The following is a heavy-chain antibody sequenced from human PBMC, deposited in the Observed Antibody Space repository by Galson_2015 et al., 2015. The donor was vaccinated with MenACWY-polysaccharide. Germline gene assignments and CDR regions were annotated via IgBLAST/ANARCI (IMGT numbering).Heavy chain of an antibody. Sequence: ETLSLTCTVSGGSISSSSYYWGWIRQPPGKGLEWIGSIYYSGSTYYNPSLKSRVTISVDTSKNQFSLKLSSVTAADTAVYYCARDRHAFDIWGQGTMVTVSS. CDR3: ARDRHAFDI. J-gene: IGHJ3*02. CDR2: IYYSGST. CDR1: GGSISSSSYY. V-gene: IGHV4-39*07.